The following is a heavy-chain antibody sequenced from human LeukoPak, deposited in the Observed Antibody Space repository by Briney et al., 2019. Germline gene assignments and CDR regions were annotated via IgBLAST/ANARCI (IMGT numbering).Heavy chain of an antibody. CDR2: IYPGDSDT. Sequence: GESLKISCKGSGYRFTSYWIGWVRQKPGKGLEWMGIIYPGDSDTRYSPSFRGQVTISADKSISTAYLQWSSLKASDTAMYYCAGPTHSSSWSGSDAFDIWGQGTMVTVSS. CDR1: GYRFTSYW. D-gene: IGHD6-13*01. J-gene: IGHJ3*02. CDR3: AGPTHSSSWSGSDAFDI. V-gene: IGHV5-51*01.